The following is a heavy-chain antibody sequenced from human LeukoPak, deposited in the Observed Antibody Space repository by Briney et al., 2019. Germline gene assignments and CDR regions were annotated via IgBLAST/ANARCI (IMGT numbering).Heavy chain of an antibody. CDR1: GFAFSSYA. Sequence: GGSLRLSCAASGFAFSSYAMSWVRQAPGKGLEWVSAISGSGGSTYYADSVKGRFTISRDNSKNTLYLQMNSLRAEDTAVYYCAKFGSRYYYDSSGYYFDYWGQGTLVTVSS. J-gene: IGHJ4*02. CDR2: ISGSGGST. V-gene: IGHV3-23*01. CDR3: AKFGSRYYYDSSGYYFDY. D-gene: IGHD3-22*01.